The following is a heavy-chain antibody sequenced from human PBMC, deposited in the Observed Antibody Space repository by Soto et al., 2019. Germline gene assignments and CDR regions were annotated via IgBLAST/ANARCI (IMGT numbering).Heavy chain of an antibody. J-gene: IGHJ3*02. CDR1: GFTFSSYA. CDR2: ISGSGGST. CDR3: AKTLNYDFWSGYYIYDAFDI. D-gene: IGHD3-3*01. Sequence: PGGSLRLSCAASGFTFSSYAMSWVRQAPGKGLEWVSAISGSGGSTYYADSVKGRFTISRDNSKNTLYLQMNSLRAEDTAVYYCAKTLNYDFWSGYYIYDAFDIWGKGTMVTVSS. V-gene: IGHV3-23*01.